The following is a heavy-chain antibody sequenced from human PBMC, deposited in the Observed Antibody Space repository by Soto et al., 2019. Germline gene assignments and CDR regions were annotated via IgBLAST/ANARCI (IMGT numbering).Heavy chain of an antibody. Sequence: DLYVDRIRQTKGKGLEWVGRTRNKANSYTTEYAASVEGRFTISRDDSKNSLYLQMNSLKTEDTAVYFCARDSGSPYSAFDILGQGTMVTV. J-gene: IGHJ3*02. V-gene: IGHV3-72*01. CDR2: TRNKANSYTT. D-gene: IGHD1-26*01. CDR3: ARDSGSPYSAFDI. CDR1: DLY.